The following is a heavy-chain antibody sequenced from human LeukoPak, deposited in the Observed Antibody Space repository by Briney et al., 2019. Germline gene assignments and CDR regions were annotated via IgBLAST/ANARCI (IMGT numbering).Heavy chain of an antibody. CDR2: IYSSGST. J-gene: IGHJ6*03. V-gene: IGHV4-59*01. D-gene: IGHD6-6*01. CDR1: GGSIRGYY. CDR3: ARERAARAYYYYMDV. Sequence: PSETLSLTCNVSGGSIRGYYWSWIRQPPGKGLEWIGYIYSSGSTNYNPSLKSRVTMSVDTSKNQFSLKVSSVTAADTAVYYCARERAARAYYYYMDVWGKGTTVTVSS.